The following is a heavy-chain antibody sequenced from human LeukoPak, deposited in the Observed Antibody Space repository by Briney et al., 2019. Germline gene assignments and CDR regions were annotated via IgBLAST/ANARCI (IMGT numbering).Heavy chain of an antibody. CDR2: IYPGDSDT. Sequence: GESLKISCKGSGYSFTSYWIGWVRQMPGKGLEWMGIIYPGDSDTRYSPSFQGQVTISADNSISTAYLQWSSLKASDTAMYYCARSTYYYDSSGYYYVYWGQGTLVTVSS. CDR1: GYSFTSYW. D-gene: IGHD3-22*01. J-gene: IGHJ4*02. V-gene: IGHV5-51*01. CDR3: ARSTYYYDSSGYYYVY.